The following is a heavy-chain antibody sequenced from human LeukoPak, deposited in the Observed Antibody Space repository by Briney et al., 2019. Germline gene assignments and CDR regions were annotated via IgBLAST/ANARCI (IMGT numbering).Heavy chain of an antibody. CDR1: GGSLSSSSYY. Sequence: PSETLSLTCTVSGGSLSSSSYYWGWIRQPPGKGLEWIGSIYYSGSTYYNPSLKSRVTISVDTSKNQFSLKLSSVTAADTAVYYCAREAGSYHFDYWGQGTLVTVSS. V-gene: IGHV4-39*07. CDR2: IYYSGST. D-gene: IGHD3-10*01. CDR3: AREAGSYHFDY. J-gene: IGHJ4*02.